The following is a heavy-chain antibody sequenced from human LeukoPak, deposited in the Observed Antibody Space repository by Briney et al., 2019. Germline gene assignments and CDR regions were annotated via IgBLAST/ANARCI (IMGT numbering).Heavy chain of an antibody. J-gene: IGHJ4*02. D-gene: IGHD5-12*01. CDR3: ANYRPGPSGYDSGY. CDR2: ISGSGGST. Sequence: PGGSLRLSCAASGFTFSSYAMSWVRQAPGKGLEWVSAISGSGGSTYYADSVKGRFTISRDNSKNTLYLQMNSLRAEDTAVYYCANYRPGPSGYDSGYWGQGTLVTVSS. CDR1: GFTFSSYA. V-gene: IGHV3-23*01.